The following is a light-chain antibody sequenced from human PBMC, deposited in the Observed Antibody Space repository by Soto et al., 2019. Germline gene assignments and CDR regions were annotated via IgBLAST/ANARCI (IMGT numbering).Light chain of an antibody. CDR1: SSDVGGYNF. V-gene: IGLV2-8*01. CDR2: EVT. J-gene: IGLJ1*01. Sequence: QSALTQPPSASGSPGQSVTISCTGTSSDVGGYNFLSWYQRHPGKAPKLMIYEVTKRPSGVPDRFSGSKSGNTASLTVSGLQAEDEADYYCSSYAGKNNFVFGTGTKLTVL. CDR3: SSYAGKNNFV.